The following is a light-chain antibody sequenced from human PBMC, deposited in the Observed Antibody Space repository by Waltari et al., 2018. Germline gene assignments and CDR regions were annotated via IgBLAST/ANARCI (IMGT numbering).Light chain of an antibody. V-gene: IGKV1-39*01. CDR1: QSISTY. J-gene: IGKJ3*01. CDR2: AAS. CDR3: QQSHTTPLT. Sequence: DIQMTQSPSSLSASVGAGVTITCRASQSISTYLNWYQQKAGKAPRLLIYAASLLQSGVPPRFSGSGSGTDFTLIISSLQPEDLATYYCQQSHTTPLTFGPGTKVEIK.